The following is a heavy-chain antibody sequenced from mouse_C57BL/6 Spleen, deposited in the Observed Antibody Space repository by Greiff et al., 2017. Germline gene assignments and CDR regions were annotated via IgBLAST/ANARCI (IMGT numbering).Heavy chain of an antibody. Sequence: EVQLVESGGGLVKPGGSLKLSCAASGFTFSSYAMSWVRQTPEKRLEWVATISDGGSYTYYPDNVKGRFTISRDNAKNNLYLQMSHLKSEDTAMYYCAGPGYGSYWYFDVWGTGTTVTVSS. D-gene: IGHD1-1*01. V-gene: IGHV5-4*01. J-gene: IGHJ1*03. CDR1: GFTFSSYA. CDR3: AGPGYGSYWYFDV. CDR2: ISDGGSYT.